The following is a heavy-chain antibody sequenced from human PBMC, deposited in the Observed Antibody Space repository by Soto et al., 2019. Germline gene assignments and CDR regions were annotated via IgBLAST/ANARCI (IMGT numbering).Heavy chain of an antibody. CDR1: GYTFTSYG. CDR2: ISAYNGNT. D-gene: IGHD1-26*01. J-gene: IGHJ5*02. Sequence: QVQLVQSGAEVKKPGASVKVSCKASGYTFTSYGISWVRQAPGQGLEWMVRISAYNGNTNYAQKLQGRVTMTTDTSTSTAYRELRSLRSDDTAVYYCARVVGALGHWFDPWGQGTLVTVSS. V-gene: IGHV1-18*01. CDR3: ARVVGALGHWFDP.